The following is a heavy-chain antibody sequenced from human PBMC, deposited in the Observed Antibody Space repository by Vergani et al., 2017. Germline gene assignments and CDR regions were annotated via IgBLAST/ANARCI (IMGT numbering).Heavy chain of an antibody. Sequence: VQLVESGGGLVKPGGSLRLSCAASGFTFSSYGMHWVRQAPGKGLEWVAVISYDGRNKYYADSVKGRFTISRDNSKNTLYLQMNSLRAEDTAVYYCAKDSRAYYDFWSGRYYFDYWGQGTLVTVSS. V-gene: IGHV3-30*18. CDR1: GFTFSSYG. CDR3: AKDSRAYYDFWSGRYYFDY. D-gene: IGHD3-3*01. CDR2: ISYDGRNK. J-gene: IGHJ4*02.